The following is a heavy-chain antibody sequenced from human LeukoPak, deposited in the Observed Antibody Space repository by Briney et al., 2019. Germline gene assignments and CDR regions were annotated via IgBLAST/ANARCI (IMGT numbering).Heavy chain of an antibody. Sequence: GGSLRLSCAASGFTFNTYAMSWVRQAPGKGLEWVAVIWYDGSNKYYVDSVKGRFTISRDKSKNTLYLQMNSLRAEDTAVYYCAKDKGNPVFDYWGQGTLVTVSS. J-gene: IGHJ4*02. D-gene: IGHD4-23*01. CDR3: AKDKGNPVFDY. CDR2: IWYDGSNK. CDR1: GFTFNTYA. V-gene: IGHV3-33*03.